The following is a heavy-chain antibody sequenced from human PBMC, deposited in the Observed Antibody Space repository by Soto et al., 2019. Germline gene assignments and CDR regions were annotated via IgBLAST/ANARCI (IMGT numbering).Heavy chain of an antibody. CDR2: IYYSGST. J-gene: IGHJ4*02. V-gene: IGHV4-30-4*01. CDR3: ARTPPLGYFDY. Sequence: PSETLSLTCTVSGAPISSGDYYWTWIRQPPGKGLEWIGSIYYSGSTYYNPSLKSRVTISVDTSKNQFSLKLRSVTAADTAVYYCARTPPLGYFDYWGQGTLVTVSS. CDR1: GAPISSGDYY.